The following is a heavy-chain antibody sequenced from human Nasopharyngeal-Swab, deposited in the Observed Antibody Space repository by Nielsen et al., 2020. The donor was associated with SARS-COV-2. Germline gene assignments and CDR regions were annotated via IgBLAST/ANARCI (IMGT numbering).Heavy chain of an antibody. CDR1: GFTFNTFW. D-gene: IGHD2-2*01. J-gene: IGHJ4*02. Sequence: GESLKISCATSGFTFNTFWMSWVRQAPGKGLEWVAIIKQDGDETQYVDSVKGRFTISRDNAKNSLYLQMNSLRAEDMALYYCAKEGSRGNYFDYWGQGTLVTVSS. CDR3: AKEGSRGNYFDY. CDR2: IKQDGDET. V-gene: IGHV3-7*03.